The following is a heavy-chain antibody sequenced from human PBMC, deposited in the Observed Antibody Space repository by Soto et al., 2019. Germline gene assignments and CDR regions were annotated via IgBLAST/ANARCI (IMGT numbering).Heavy chain of an antibody. D-gene: IGHD2-15*01. CDR1: GFTFSSYS. J-gene: IGHJ6*02. CDR2: ISSSSSYI. V-gene: IGHV3-21*01. Sequence: EVQLVESGGGLVKPGGSLRLSCAASGFTFSSYSMNWVRQAPGKGLEWVSSISSSSSYIYYADSVKGRFTISRDNAKNALYLQMNSLRAGDTAVYYCARGRVAATFPFFPVLGVWGQGTTVTVSS. CDR3: ARGRVAATFPFFPVLGV.